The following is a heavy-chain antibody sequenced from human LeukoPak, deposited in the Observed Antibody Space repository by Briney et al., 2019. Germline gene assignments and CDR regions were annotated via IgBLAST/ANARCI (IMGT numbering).Heavy chain of an antibody. V-gene: IGHV4-59*01. Sequence: SETLSLTCTVSGGSISSYYWSWIRQPPGKGLEWIGYIYYSGSTNYNPSLKSRVTISVDTSKNQFSLKLSSVTAADTAVYYCAKGDIVVVPAAILGGVVYWGQGTLVTVSS. CDR3: AKGDIVVVPAAILGGVVY. CDR1: GGSISSYY. CDR2: IYYSGST. J-gene: IGHJ4*02. D-gene: IGHD2-2*02.